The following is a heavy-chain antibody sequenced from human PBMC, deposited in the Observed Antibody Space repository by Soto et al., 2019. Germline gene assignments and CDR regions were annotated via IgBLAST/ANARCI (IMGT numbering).Heavy chain of an antibody. CDR1: GYTFTSYY. CDR3: ARGGGYSYGYVYYGMDV. CDR2: INPSGGST. J-gene: IGHJ6*02. Sequence: GASVKVSCKASGYTFTSYYMHWVRQAPGQGLEWMGIINPSGGSTSYAQKFQGRVTMTRDTSTSTVYMELSSLRSEDTAVYYCARGGGYSYGYVYYGMDVWGQGTTVTVSS. D-gene: IGHD5-18*01. V-gene: IGHV1-46*01.